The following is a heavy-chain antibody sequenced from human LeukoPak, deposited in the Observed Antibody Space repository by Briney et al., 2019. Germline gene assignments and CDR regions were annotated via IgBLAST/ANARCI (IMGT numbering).Heavy chain of an antibody. J-gene: IGHJ4*02. CDR3: ARRDTGNSLYFDY. CDR1: GFTFNNYP. V-gene: IGHV3-30-3*01. Sequence: GGSLRLSCVGSGFTFNNYPIHWVRQAPGKGLEWVAVILYDGSNKYYADSVKGRFTISRDNSKNTVFLQMNSLRTEDTAVYYCARRDTGNSLYFDYWGQGALVTVSS. CDR2: ILYDGSNK. D-gene: IGHD4-23*01.